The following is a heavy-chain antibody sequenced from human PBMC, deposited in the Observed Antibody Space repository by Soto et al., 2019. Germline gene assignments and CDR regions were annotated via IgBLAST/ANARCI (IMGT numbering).Heavy chain of an antibody. D-gene: IGHD1-26*01. J-gene: IGHJ4*02. CDR2: ISGSGGRT. CDR1: GFTFSTYA. CDR3: AKDQGPSGSPSDY. Sequence: GGSLRLSCAASGFTFSTYAMNWVRQAPGKGLEWVSGISGSGGRTYYADPVKGRFTISRDTSKNTLYLQMNSLRVEDTAVYYCAKDQGPSGSPSDYWGQGTLVTVSS. V-gene: IGHV3-23*01.